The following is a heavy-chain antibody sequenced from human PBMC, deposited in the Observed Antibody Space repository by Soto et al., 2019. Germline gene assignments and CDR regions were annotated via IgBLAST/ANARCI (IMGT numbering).Heavy chain of an antibody. D-gene: IGHD5-18*01. CDR1: GGSISSSSYY. J-gene: IGHJ6*02. Sequence: SETLSLTCTVSGGSISSSSYYWGWIRQPPGKGLEWIGYIFHSGSTYYNPSLKSRVTITVDTSKNQFSLKLSSVTAADTAVYYCARGGYSSKYYFYYGMDVWGQGTTVTVSS. V-gene: IGHV4-39*07. CDR2: IFHSGST. CDR3: ARGGYSSKYYFYYGMDV.